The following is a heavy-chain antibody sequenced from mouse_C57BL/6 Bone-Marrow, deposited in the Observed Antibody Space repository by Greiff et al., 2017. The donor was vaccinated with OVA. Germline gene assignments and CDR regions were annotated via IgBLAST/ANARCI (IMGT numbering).Heavy chain of an antibody. CDR2: SRNKANDYTT. D-gene: IGHD1-1*01. Sequence: EVKLVESGGGLVQSGRSLRLSCAPSGFTFSDFYMEWVRQAPGKGLEWIAASRNKANDYTTEYSASVKGRFIVSRDTSQSILYLQMNALRAEDTAIYYCARDAITTGVATDYWGQGTTLTVSS. V-gene: IGHV7-1*01. J-gene: IGHJ2*01. CDR3: ARDAITTGVATDY. CDR1: GFTFSDFY.